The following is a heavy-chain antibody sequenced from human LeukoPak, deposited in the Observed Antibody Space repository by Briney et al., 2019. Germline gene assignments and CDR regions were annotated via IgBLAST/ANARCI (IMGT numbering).Heavy chain of an antibody. CDR1: GGSFSGYY. D-gene: IGHD1-26*01. Sequence: SETLSLTCAVYGGSFSGYYWSWIRQPPGKGLEWIGEINHSGSTNYNPSLKSRVTISVDTSKNQFSLKLSSVTAADTAVYYCARDLGSGSYYGNFDYWGQGTLVTVSS. CDR2: INHSGST. V-gene: IGHV4-34*01. CDR3: ARDLGSGSYYGNFDY. J-gene: IGHJ4*02.